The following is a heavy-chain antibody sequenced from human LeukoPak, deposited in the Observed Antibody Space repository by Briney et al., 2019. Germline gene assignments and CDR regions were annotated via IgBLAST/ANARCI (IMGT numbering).Heavy chain of an antibody. J-gene: IGHJ4*02. V-gene: IGHV4-31*01. Sequence: SQTLSLTCTVSGGSISSGGYYWSWIRQHPGEGLEWIGYIYYSGSTYYNPSLKSQVTISVDTSKNQFSLKLSSVTAADTAVYYCARESAAYCGGDCSHPDYWGQGTLVTASS. CDR3: ARESAAYCGGDCSHPDY. CDR2: IYYSGST. CDR1: GGSISSGGYY. D-gene: IGHD2-21*02.